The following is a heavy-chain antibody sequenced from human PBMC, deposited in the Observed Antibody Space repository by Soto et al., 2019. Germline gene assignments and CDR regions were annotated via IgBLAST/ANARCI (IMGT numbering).Heavy chain of an antibody. Sequence: ASVKVSCKASGYTFTRYAMHWVRQAPGQRLEWMGWINAGNGNTKYSQKFQGRVTITRDTSASTAYMELSSLRSEDTAVYYCARDPSIAASHYYFDYWGQGTLVTVSS. CDR2: INAGNGNT. V-gene: IGHV1-3*01. CDR3: ARDPSIAASHYYFDY. D-gene: IGHD6-25*01. J-gene: IGHJ4*02. CDR1: GYTFTRYA.